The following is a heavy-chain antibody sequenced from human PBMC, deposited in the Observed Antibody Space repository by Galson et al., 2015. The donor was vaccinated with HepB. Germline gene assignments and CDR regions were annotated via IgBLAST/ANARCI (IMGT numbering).Heavy chain of an antibody. J-gene: IGHJ4*02. D-gene: IGHD2-15*01. CDR1: GYPLTELS. V-gene: IGHV1-24*01. CDR3: ASASLYIKSGPFDH. Sequence: SVKVSCKVSGYPLTELSMHWVRLAPGKGLEWMGYFDSEDDEAFFAQKFLGRVTLTEDTSSDTAYMELRSLRSEDTALYYCASASLYIKSGPFDHWGQGTLVTVSS. CDR2: FDSEDDEA.